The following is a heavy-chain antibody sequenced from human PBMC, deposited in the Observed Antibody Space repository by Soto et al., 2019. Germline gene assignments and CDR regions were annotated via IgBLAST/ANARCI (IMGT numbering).Heavy chain of an antibody. D-gene: IGHD2-2*01. CDR3: AKSLSAIPGDS. Sequence: PGGSLRLSCAPSGFTFSSYWMGWVRQGPGKGPEWVANIKQDGSEKYYVDSVKGRFTISRDNAKNSLYLQMTSLRAEDTAVYHCAKSLSAIPGDSWGQGTLVTVSS. V-gene: IGHV3-7*05. CDR1: GFTFSSYW. J-gene: IGHJ4*02. CDR2: IKQDGSEK.